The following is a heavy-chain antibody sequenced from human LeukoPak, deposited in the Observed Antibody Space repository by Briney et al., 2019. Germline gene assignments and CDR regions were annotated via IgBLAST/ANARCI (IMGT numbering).Heavy chain of an antibody. CDR3: ARRSDLSSSWFFDY. CDR2: IYPGDSDT. Sequence: GESLKISCKGSGYTFSNYWIGWVRQMPGKGLEWMGIIYPGDSDTRYSPSFQGQVTISADKSISTAYLQWSSLKASDTAMYYCARRSDLSSSWFFDYWGQGTLVTVSS. J-gene: IGHJ4*02. D-gene: IGHD6-13*01. CDR1: GYTFSNYW. V-gene: IGHV5-51*01.